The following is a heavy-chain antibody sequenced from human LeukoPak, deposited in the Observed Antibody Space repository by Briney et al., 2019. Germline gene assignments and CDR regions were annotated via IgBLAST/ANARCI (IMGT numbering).Heavy chain of an antibody. CDR2: INPDGSET. CDR3: ARVGKGGSSGYFPDF. D-gene: IGHD3-22*01. V-gene: IGHV3-7*05. J-gene: IGHJ4*02. Sequence: GGSLKLSCAASGFTFSTYWMSWVRQAPGKGLEGVANINPDGSETYYVDSVKGRFTISRDNAKNSLSLQMYSLRAEDTAVYYCARVGKGGSSGYFPDFWGQGTLVTVSS. CDR1: GFTFSTYW.